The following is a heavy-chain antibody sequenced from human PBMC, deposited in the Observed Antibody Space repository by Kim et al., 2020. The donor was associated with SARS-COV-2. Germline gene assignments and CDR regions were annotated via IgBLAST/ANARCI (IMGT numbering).Heavy chain of an antibody. J-gene: IGHJ5*02. D-gene: IGHD6-6*01. CDR3: AKGGIAARRGGPNGFEP. CDR1: GFTFSSYA. Sequence: GGSLRLSCAASGFTFSSYAMSWVRQAPGKGLEWVSAISGSVGRTYYADSVKGRFTISRDHSKNTLYLQMNSLIAADTAVSYCAKGGIAARRGGPNGFEP. V-gene: IGHV3-23*01. CDR2: ISGSVGRT.